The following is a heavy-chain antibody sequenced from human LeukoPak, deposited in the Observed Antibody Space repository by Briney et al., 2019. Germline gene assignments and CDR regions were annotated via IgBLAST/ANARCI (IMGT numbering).Heavy chain of an antibody. J-gene: IGHJ6*02. CDR1: GYTSTSYD. CDR2: MNPNSGNT. Sequence: ASVKVSCKASGYTSTSYDINWVRQATGQGLEWMGWMNPNSGNTGYAQTFQGRVTMTRNTSISTAYMELSSLRSEDTAVYYCAAYYYDSSGYYSLDVFGMDVWGQGTTVTVSS. V-gene: IGHV1-8*01. D-gene: IGHD3-22*01. CDR3: AAYYYDSSGYYSLDVFGMDV.